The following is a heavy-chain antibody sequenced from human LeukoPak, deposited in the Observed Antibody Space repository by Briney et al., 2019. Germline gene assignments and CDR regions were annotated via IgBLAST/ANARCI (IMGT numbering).Heavy chain of an antibody. D-gene: IGHD6-19*01. V-gene: IGHV3-33*01. CDR2: IWYDGSNK. CDR1: GFTFSSYG. J-gene: IGHJ4*02. Sequence: GGSLRLSCAASGFTFSSYGMHWVRQAPGKGLEWVAVIWYDGSNKYYADSVKGRFTISRDNSKDTLYLQMNSLRAGDTAVYYCATEQWLVPDRKPSGIFDYWGQGTLVTVSS. CDR3: ATEQWLVPDRKPSGIFDY.